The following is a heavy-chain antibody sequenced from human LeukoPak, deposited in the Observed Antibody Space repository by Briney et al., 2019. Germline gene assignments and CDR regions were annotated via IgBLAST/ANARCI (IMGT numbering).Heavy chain of an antibody. CDR2: IKSKIDGGTT. Sequence: GGSLGLSCAASGFIFGNAWMNWVRQAPGKGLEWVGHIKSKIDGGTTEYAAPVKGRFTISRDDSKNTLYLQINSLKTEDTAVYYCTKERYWRDGYNTGYYYGMDVWGQGTAVTVSS. CDR1: GFIFGNAW. D-gene: IGHD5-24*01. CDR3: TKERYWRDGYNTGYYYGMDV. V-gene: IGHV3-15*07. J-gene: IGHJ6*02.